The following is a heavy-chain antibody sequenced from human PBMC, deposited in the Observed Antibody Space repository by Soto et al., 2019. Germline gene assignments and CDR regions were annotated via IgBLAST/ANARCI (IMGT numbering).Heavy chain of an antibody. CDR1: GGSISSYY. J-gene: IGHJ4*02. V-gene: IGHV4-59*08. D-gene: IGHD4-17*01. CDR2: MYYSGST. Sequence: ETLSLTCTVSGGSISSYYWSWIRQPPGKGLEWIGYMYYSGSTNYNPSLKSRVTISVDTSKNQFSLKLSSVTAADTAVYYCARWYGGSLDYWGQGTLVTVS. CDR3: ARWYGGSLDY.